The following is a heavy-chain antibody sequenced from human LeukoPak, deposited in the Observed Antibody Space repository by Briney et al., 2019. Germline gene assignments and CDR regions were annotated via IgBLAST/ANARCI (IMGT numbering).Heavy chain of an antibody. V-gene: IGHV4-59*01. J-gene: IGHJ6*03. CDR3: ARGSDYYYYYMDV. Sequence: EPSETLSLTCTVSGGSISSYYWSWIRQPPGKGLEWIGYIYYSGSTNYNPSLKSRVTISVDTSKNQFSLKLSSVTAADTAVYYCARGSDYYYYYMDVWGKGTTVTVFS. CDR1: GGSISSYY. CDR2: IYYSGST.